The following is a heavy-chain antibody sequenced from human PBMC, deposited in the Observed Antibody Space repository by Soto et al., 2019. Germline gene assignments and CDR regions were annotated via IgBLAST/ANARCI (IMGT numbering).Heavy chain of an antibody. CDR1: GGSISSGGYY. CDR3: ARDYGGNYFFDY. D-gene: IGHD4-17*01. J-gene: IGHJ4*02. Sequence: NPSETLSLTYTVSGGSISSGGYYWSWIRQHPGKGLEWIGYIYYSGSTYYNPSLKSRVTISVDTSKNQFSLKLSSVTAADTAVYYCARDYGGNYFFDYWGQGTLVTVSS. V-gene: IGHV4-31*03. CDR2: IYYSGST.